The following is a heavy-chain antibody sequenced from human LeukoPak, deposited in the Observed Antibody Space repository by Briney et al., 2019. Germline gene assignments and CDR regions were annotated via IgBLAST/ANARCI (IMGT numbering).Heavy chain of an antibody. CDR1: GFTFSNYW. CDR2: ISSSGSTI. J-gene: IGHJ5*02. D-gene: IGHD6-19*01. CDR3: AREMLAAVAAQS. Sequence: GGSLRLSCAASGFTFSNYWMSWVRQAPGKGLEWVSYISSSGSTIYYADSVKGRFTISRDNAKNSLYLQMNSLRAEDTAVYYCAREMLAAVAAQSWGQGTLVTVSS. V-gene: IGHV3-48*04.